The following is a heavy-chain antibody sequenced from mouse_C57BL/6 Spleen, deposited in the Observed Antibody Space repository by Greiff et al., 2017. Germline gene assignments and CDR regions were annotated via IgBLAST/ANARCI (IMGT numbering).Heavy chain of an antibody. Sequence: VQLQQSGAELVKPGASVKISCKASGYAFSSYWMNWVKQRPGKGLEWIGQIYPGDGDTNYNRKFKGKATLTADKSSTTAYMQLSSLTSEDSAVYFCAGFTTVVAYYFDYWGQGTTLTVSS. D-gene: IGHD1-1*01. CDR3: AGFTTVVAYYFDY. V-gene: IGHV1-80*01. CDR2: IYPGDGDT. CDR1: GYAFSSYW. J-gene: IGHJ2*01.